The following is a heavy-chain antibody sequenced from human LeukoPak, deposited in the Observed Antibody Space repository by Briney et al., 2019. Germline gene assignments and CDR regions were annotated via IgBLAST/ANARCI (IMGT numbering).Heavy chain of an antibody. CDR2: IIPVLGTA. Sequence: SVKVSCKASGGTFSSYAVNWVRQAPGQGLEWMGWIIPVLGTANYAQRFQGRVTITADKSTTTTYMELNSLRSEDTAVYYCARSLHNWNDGIDYYYYYMGVWGKGTTVTVSS. J-gene: IGHJ6*03. CDR3: ARSLHNWNDGIDYYYYYMGV. D-gene: IGHD1-20*01. V-gene: IGHV1-69*04. CDR1: GGTFSSYA.